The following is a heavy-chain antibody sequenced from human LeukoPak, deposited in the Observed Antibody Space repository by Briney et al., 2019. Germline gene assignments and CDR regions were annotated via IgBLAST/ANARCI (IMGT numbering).Heavy chain of an antibody. CDR1: GYTFTGYY. Sequence: ASVKVSCKASGYTFTGYYMHWVRQAPGQGLEWMGWINPNSGGTNYAQKFQGRVTMTRDTSISTAYMELSRLRSDDTAVYYCARDSSRRVATTRGPPKNYYYMDVWGKGTTVTVSS. D-gene: IGHD5-24*01. CDR3: ARDSSRRVATTRGPPKNYYYMDV. J-gene: IGHJ6*03. CDR2: INPNSGGT. V-gene: IGHV1-2*02.